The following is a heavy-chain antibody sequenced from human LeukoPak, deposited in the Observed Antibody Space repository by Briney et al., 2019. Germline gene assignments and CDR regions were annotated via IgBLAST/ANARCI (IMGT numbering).Heavy chain of an antibody. CDR3: ARNYYFDL. Sequence: PSETLSLTCTVSDGSISSGGYYWRWIRQHPGKGLEWIGYIYYSGSTYYNPSLKSRVTISGDTSKNQFSLRLSSVTAADTAVYYCARNYYFDLWGQGTLVTVSS. V-gene: IGHV4-31*03. CDR2: IYYSGST. J-gene: IGHJ4*02. CDR1: DGSISSGGYY.